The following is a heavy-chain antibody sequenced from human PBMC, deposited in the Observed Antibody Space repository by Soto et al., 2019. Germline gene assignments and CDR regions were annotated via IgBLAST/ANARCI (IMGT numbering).Heavy chain of an antibody. V-gene: IGHV3-23*01. CDR3: AKDLQHRQLVPDY. D-gene: IGHD6-13*01. Sequence: EVQLLESGGGLVQPGGSLRLSCAASGFTFSSYAMSWVRQAPGKGLEWVSAISGSGGSTYYADSVKGRFTISRDNSKNTLYLQMNSLRAEDTAVHYCAKDLQHRQLVPDYWGQGSLVTGSS. J-gene: IGHJ4*02. CDR2: ISGSGGST. CDR1: GFTFSSYA.